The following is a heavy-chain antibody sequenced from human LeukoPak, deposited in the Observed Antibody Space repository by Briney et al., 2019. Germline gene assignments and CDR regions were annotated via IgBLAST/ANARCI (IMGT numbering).Heavy chain of an antibody. CDR3: AKDTALDSSGWYFSSYYYYGMDV. V-gene: IGHV3-23*01. J-gene: IGHJ6*02. Sequence: GRSLRLSCAAAGFTFSSYAMSWVRQAPGKWLEWVSAISGSGGSTYYADSVRGRFTISRDNSKNTLYLQMNSLRAEDTAVYYCAKDTALDSSGWYFSSYYYYGMDVWGQGTTVTVSS. CDR2: ISGSGGST. D-gene: IGHD6-19*01. CDR1: GFTFSSYA.